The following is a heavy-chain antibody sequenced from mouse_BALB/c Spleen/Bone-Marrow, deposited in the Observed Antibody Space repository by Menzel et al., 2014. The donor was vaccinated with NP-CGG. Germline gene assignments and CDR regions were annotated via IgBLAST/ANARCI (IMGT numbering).Heavy chain of an antibody. CDR2: INPYYDVT. CDR3: ARGVDFDY. V-gene: IGHV1-14*01. Sequence: VQLQQSGPELVKPGASVKMSCKASGCTFINYVMHWVKQKPGQGLEWIGYINPYYDVTKYNEKFKGKATLTSDKSSSTAYMELSSLTSEDSAVYYCARGVDFDYWGQGTTLTVSS. CDR1: GCTFINYV. J-gene: IGHJ2*01.